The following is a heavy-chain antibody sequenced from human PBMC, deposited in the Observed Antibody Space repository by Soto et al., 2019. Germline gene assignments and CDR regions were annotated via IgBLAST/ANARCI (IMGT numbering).Heavy chain of an antibody. V-gene: IGHV3-21*01. J-gene: IGHJ4*02. CDR2: ISSSSRYI. Sequence: PGGSLRLSCAASGFTFSSYSMNWVRQAPGKGLEWVSSISSSSRYIYYADSVKGRFTISRDNAKNSLYRQMNSLRAEDTAVYYCARDRGVRVVVVPPDYWGQGTLVTVSS. CDR3: ARDRGVRVVVVPPDY. CDR1: GFTFSSYS. D-gene: IGHD2-2*01.